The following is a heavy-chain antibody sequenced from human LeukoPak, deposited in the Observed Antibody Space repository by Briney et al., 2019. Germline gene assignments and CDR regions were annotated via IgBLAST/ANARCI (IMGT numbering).Heavy chain of an antibody. J-gene: IGHJ4*02. V-gene: IGHV1-69*02. CDR3: ARGVSSTSLFDY. Sequence: SVKVSCKASGGTFISYTISWVRQAPGQGLEWMGRIIPILGIANYAQKFQGRVTITADKSTSTAYMELSSLRSEDTAVYYCARGVSSTSLFDYWGQGTLVTVSS. D-gene: IGHD2-2*01. CDR2: IIPILGIA. CDR1: GGTFISYT.